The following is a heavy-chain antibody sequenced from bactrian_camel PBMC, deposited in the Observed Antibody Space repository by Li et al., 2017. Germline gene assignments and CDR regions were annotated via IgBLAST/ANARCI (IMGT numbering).Heavy chain of an antibody. Sequence: VPLVESGGGSVQAGGSLRLSCATFENSVSTRSRRCMAWFRQAPGKQREGVANIDFDGRTGYADSVKGRFTISRDNAKNTMSLQIDSLKPEDSAMYYCAADGGRWKHPSGSCLVAHEYDYWGQGTQVTVS. V-gene: IGHV3S53*01. CDR3: AADGGRWKHPSGSCLVAHEYDY. CDR2: IDFDGRT. CDR1: ENSVSTRSRRC. J-gene: IGHJ4*01. D-gene: IGHD2*01.